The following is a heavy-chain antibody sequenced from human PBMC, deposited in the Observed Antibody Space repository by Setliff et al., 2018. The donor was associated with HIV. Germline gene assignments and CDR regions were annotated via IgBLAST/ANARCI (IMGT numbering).Heavy chain of an antibody. CDR1: GFTFSSYA. V-gene: IGHV3-23*01. Sequence: PGGSLRLSCASSGFTFSSYAMTWVRQAPGKGLECVAVISGSGGDTYYADSVKGRFVISREKSKSTLYLQMNSLRAEDTAVYYCARVRPRQLVSTRPPYHFDYWGQGTRVTVSS. CDR3: ARVRPRQLVSTRPPYHFDY. D-gene: IGHD6-13*01. CDR2: ISGSGGDT. J-gene: IGHJ4*02.